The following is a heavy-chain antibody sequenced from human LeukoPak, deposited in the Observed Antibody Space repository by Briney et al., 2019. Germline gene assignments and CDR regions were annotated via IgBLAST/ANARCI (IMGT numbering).Heavy chain of an antibody. J-gene: IGHJ5*02. V-gene: IGHV1-2*02. Sequence: ASVKVSCKASGYTFTGYYMHWVRQAPGQGLEWMGWINPNSGGTNYAQKFQGRVTVTRDTSTSTVFMELSSLRSEDTAVYYCARGPPGRVYDSSKRGLFDPWGQGTLVTVSS. CDR3: ARGPPGRVYDSSKRGLFDP. CDR2: INPNSGGT. CDR1: GYTFTGYY. D-gene: IGHD6-13*01.